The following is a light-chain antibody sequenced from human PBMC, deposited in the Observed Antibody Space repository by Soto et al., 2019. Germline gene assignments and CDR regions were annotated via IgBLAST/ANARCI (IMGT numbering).Light chain of an antibody. CDR2: EVS. J-gene: IGLJ1*01. CDR3: CSYAGSSTYV. V-gene: IGLV2-11*01. CDR1: NSDVGAFNF. Sequence: QSALTQPRSVSGSPGQSVTISCTGTNSDVGAFNFVSWYQQHPGKAPKLIIYEVSRRPSGVSNRFSGSKSGNTASLTISGLQAEDEADYYCCSYAGSSTYVFGTGTKVTVL.